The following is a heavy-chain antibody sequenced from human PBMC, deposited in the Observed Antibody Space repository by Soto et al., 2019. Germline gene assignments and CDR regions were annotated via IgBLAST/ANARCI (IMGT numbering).Heavy chain of an antibody. J-gene: IGHJ4*02. V-gene: IGHV1-69*13. CDR3: ASPGGGDYDSSGFFY. CDR2: IIPIFGTA. CDR1: GGTFSSYA. D-gene: IGHD3-22*01. Sequence: ASSVKVSCKASGGTFSSYAISWVRQAPGQGLEWMGGIIPIFGTANYAQKFQGRVTITADESTSTAYMELSSLRSEDTAVYYCASPGGGDYDSSGFFYWGQGTLVTLSS.